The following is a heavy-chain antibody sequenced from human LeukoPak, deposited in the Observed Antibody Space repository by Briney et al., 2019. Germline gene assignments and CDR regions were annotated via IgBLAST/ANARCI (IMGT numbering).Heavy chain of an antibody. J-gene: IGHJ4*02. CDR3: ARGEVDDYGDYYYFDY. Sequence: SETLSLTCTVSGGSISSYYWSWIRRPPGKGLEWIGYIYYSGSTNYNPSLKSRVTISVDTSKNQFSLKLSSVTAADTAVYSCARGEVDDYGDYYYFDYWGQGTLVTVSS. CDR1: GGSISSYY. CDR2: IYYSGST. V-gene: IGHV4-59*01. D-gene: IGHD4-17*01.